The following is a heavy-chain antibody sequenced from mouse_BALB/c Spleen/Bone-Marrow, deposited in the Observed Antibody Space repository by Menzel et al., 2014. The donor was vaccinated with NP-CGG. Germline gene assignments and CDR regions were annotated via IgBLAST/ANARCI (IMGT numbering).Heavy chain of an antibody. Sequence: QVQLKESGPGLVQPSQSLSIPCTVSGFSLTSDGVHWVRQSPRKGLEWLGVMWSGGSTDYNAAFISRLSISKDNSRSXVFFKMSSLQTNDTAIYYCARNGYYYSMDYWGQGTSVTVSS. CDR3: ARNGYYYSMDY. V-gene: IGHV2-2*02. J-gene: IGHJ4*01. CDR2: MWSGGST. D-gene: IGHD2-2*01. CDR1: GFSLTSDG.